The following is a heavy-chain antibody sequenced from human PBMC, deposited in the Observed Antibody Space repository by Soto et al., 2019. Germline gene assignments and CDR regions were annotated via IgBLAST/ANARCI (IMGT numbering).Heavy chain of an antibody. CDR2: IYWDDDK. Sequence: QITLKESGPTLVKPTQTLTLTCTFSGFSLSTTGVGVGWIRQPPGKALEWLAIIYWDDDKRYNPSLKSRLTITKDTSKNQVVLTMTNMDPVDTATYYCVQSRCGGDCLQSYSSHSYYGLDVWGQGTTVTVSS. D-gene: IGHD2-21*01. CDR3: VQSRCGGDCLQSYSSHSYYGLDV. J-gene: IGHJ6*02. V-gene: IGHV2-5*02. CDR1: GFSLSTTGVG.